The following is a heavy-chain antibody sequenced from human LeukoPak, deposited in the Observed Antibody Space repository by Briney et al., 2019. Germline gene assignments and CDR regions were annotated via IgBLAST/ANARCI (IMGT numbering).Heavy chain of an antibody. Sequence: GRSLRLSCAVSGFTFSNYAMHWVRQAPGKGLEWVSGMTWNSVSIGFADSVKGRFTIYRDNAKNSLYLQMNSLRAEDTALYYCAKDSLTWGSSGRYFDYWGQGILVTVSS. V-gene: IGHV3-9*01. J-gene: IGHJ4*02. D-gene: IGHD7-27*01. CDR1: GFTFSNYA. CDR2: MTWNSVSI. CDR3: AKDSLTWGSSGRYFDY.